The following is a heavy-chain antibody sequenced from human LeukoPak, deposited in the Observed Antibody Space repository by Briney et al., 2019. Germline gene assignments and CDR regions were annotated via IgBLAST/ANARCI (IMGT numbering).Heavy chain of an antibody. D-gene: IGHD4-11*01. CDR3: ARDRRESSKPDDAFDI. V-gene: IGHV4-59*01. J-gene: IGHJ3*02. Sequence: ASETLSLTCSVSGGSISSYYWSWIRQPPGKGLEWIGYIYYTGSTNYNPSLESRVTISIDTSKKQLSLKLRSVTAADTAVYYCARDRRESSKPDDAFDIWGQGTMVTVSS. CDR2: IYYTGST. CDR1: GGSISSYY.